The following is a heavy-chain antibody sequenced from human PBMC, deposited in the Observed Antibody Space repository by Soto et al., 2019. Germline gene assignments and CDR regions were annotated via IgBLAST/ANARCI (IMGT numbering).Heavy chain of an antibody. V-gene: IGHV3-30*18. Sequence: HVQLVESGGGVVQPGRSLRLSCAVSGFNFSSYGMHWVRQAPGKGLEWVAVISYDGSHKASADSVKGRFAISRDNSKNTLFLQMNSLRVEDTAVYYCAKLLVKTSSWPADWGQGTLVTVSS. CDR1: GFNFSSYG. D-gene: IGHD2-2*01. J-gene: IGHJ4*02. CDR3: AKLLVKTSSWPAD. CDR2: ISYDGSHK.